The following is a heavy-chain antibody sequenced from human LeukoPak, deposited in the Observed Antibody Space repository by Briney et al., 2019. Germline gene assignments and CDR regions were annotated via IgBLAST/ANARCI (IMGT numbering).Heavy chain of an antibody. V-gene: IGHV3-30-3*01. Sequence: GGSLRLSCAASGFTFSSYAMHWVRQAPGKGLEWVAVISYDGSNKYYADSVKGRITISRDNSKNTLYLQMNSLRAEDTAVYYCARDVFAYSSGGGIISYWGQGTLVTVSS. CDR3: ARDVFAYSSGGGIISY. CDR2: ISYDGSNK. J-gene: IGHJ4*02. D-gene: IGHD6-19*01. CDR1: GFTFSSYA.